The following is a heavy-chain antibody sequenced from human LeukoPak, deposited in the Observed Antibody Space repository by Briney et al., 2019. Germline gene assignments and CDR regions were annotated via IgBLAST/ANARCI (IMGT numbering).Heavy chain of an antibody. CDR1: GFTFSSYW. Sequence: PGGSLRLSCAASGFTFSSYWMSWVRQAPGKGLEWVSGINWSGGSTSYADSVKGRFTISRDNVKNSLYLQMNSLRAEDTALYYCAREGVSYYGSRNDYWGQGTLVTVSS. V-gene: IGHV3-20*04. CDR3: AREGVSYYGSRNDY. CDR2: INWSGGST. D-gene: IGHD3-10*01. J-gene: IGHJ4*02.